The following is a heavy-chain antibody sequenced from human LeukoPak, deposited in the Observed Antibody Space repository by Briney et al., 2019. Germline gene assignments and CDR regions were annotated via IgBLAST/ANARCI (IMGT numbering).Heavy chain of an antibody. D-gene: IGHD6-19*01. CDR1: GGSFSGYY. J-gene: IGHJ4*02. CDR3: ARGEQWLVTS. V-gene: IGHV4-34*01. CDR2: INHSGST. Sequence: PSETLSLTCAVYGGSFSGYYWSWIRQPPGKGLGWIGEINHSGSTNYNPSLKSRVTISVDTSKNQFSLKLSSVTAADTAVYYCARGEQWLVTSWGQGTLVTVSS.